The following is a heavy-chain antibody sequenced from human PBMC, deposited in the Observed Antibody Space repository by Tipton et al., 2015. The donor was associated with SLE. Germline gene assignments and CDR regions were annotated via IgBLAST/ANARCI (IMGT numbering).Heavy chain of an antibody. CDR1: GYTFTSYY. Sequence: QLVQSGAEVKKPGASVKVSCKASGYTFTSYYMHWVRQAPGQGLEWMGIINPSGGSTSYAQKFQGRVTMTRDTSTSTVYMELSSLRSGDTAGYYCARGDRTHDAFDIWGQGPMVTVSS. CDR2: INPSGGST. CDR3: ARGDRTHDAFDI. V-gene: IGHV1-46*01. J-gene: IGHJ3*02.